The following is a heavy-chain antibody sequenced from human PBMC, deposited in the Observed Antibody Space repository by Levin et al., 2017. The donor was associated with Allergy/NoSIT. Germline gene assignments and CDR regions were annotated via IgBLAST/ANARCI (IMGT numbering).Heavy chain of an antibody. CDR3: ATFSYYDILTGYYTGPHFDY. Sequence: GESLKISCAASGFTFSSYGMHWVRQAPGKGLEWVAVISYDGSNKYYADSVKGRFTISRDNSKNTLYLQMNSLRAEDTAVYYCATFSYYDILTGYYTGPHFDYWGQGTLVTVSS. J-gene: IGHJ4*02. CDR2: ISYDGSNK. D-gene: IGHD3-9*01. CDR1: GFTFSSYG. V-gene: IGHV3-30*03.